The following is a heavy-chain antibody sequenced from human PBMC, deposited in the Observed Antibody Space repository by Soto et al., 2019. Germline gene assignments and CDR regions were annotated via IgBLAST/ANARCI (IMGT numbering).Heavy chain of an antibody. J-gene: IGHJ4*02. D-gene: IGHD3-22*01. V-gene: IGHV3-48*03. Sequence: GGSLRLSCAASGFTFSSYEMNWVRQAPGKGLEWVSYISSSGSTIYYADSVKGRFTISRDNAKNSLYLQMNSLRAEDTAVYYCERTPSIGAYYTNYYDSSGYYFDYWGQGTLVTVSS. CDR1: GFTFSSYE. CDR3: ERTPSIGAYYTNYYDSSGYYFDY. CDR2: ISSSGSTI.